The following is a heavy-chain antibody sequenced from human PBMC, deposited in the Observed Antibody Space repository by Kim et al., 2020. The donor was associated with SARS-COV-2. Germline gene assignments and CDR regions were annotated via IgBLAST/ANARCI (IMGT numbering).Heavy chain of an antibody. J-gene: IGHJ6*02. CDR3: ARDGSIAASSPPYYYYGMDV. Sequence: ASVKVSCKASGYTFTGYYMHWVRQAPGQGLEWMGWINPNSGGTNYAQKFQGRVTMTRDTSISTAYMELSRLRSDDTAVYYCARDGSIAASSPPYYYYGMDVWGQGTTVTVSS. D-gene: IGHD6-6*01. CDR2: INPNSGGT. V-gene: IGHV1-2*02. CDR1: GYTFTGYY.